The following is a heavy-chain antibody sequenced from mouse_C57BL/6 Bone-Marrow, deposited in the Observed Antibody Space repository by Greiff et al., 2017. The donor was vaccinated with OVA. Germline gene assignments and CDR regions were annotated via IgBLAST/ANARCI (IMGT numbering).Heavy chain of an antibody. CDR2: ISNLAYSI. CDR3: ARNYGSSYVWFAY. CDR1: GFTFSDYG. V-gene: IGHV5-15*01. J-gene: IGHJ3*01. Sequence: EVKVVESGGGLVQPGGSLKLSCAASGFTFSDYGMAWVRQAPRKGPEWVAFISNLAYSIYYADTVTGRFTISRKNAKNTLYLEMSSLRSEDTAMYYCARNYGSSYVWFAYWGQGTLVTVSA. D-gene: IGHD1-1*01.